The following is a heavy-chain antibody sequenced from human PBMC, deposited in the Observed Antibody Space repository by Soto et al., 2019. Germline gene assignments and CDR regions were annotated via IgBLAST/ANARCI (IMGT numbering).Heavy chain of an antibody. CDR3: ARDPGPYGDYSY. V-gene: IGHV1-2*02. CDR1: GYTFTGFY. D-gene: IGHD4-17*01. CDR2: INPNSGGT. J-gene: IGHJ4*02. Sequence: ASVKVSCKASGYTFTGFYMPWVRQAPGQGLEWMGWINPNSGGTNYVQKFQDRVTMTRDTSITTAYMELSGLRSDDTAVYYCARDPGPYGDYSYWGQGTLVTSPQ.